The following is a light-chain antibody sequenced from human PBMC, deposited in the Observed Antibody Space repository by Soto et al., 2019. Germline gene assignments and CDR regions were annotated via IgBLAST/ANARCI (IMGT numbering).Light chain of an antibody. J-gene: IGLJ1*01. CDR2: EVT. CDR1: STDVGGYNA. CDR3: NSFRVSHLYV. V-gene: IGLV2-14*01. Sequence: SVLSQPASVSGSPGQTITTSCTGTSTDVGGYNAVSWYQHHPGKAPKLIIYEVTHRPSGVSDRFSASKSGNTASLIISGLQAEDEADYYCNSFRVSHLYVFGTGTKVTVL.